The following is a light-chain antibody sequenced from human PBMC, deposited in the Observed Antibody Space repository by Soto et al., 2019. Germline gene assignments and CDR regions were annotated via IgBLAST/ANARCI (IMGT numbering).Light chain of an antibody. CDR1: QSVSSN. CDR2: GAS. V-gene: IGKV3-15*01. J-gene: IGKJ1*01. CDR3: QQYNNGPPHT. Sequence: EIVMTQSTAPLSVSPGERSTLSCMASQSVSSNLAWYQQKPGQAPRLLIYGASTRATGIPARFSGSGSGTEFTLTISSLQSEDFAVYYCQQYNNGPPHTFGQGTKVDIK.